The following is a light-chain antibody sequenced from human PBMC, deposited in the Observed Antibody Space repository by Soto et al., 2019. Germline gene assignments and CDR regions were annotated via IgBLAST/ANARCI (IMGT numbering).Light chain of an antibody. CDR3: QQYYSSPQA. J-gene: IGKJ1*01. V-gene: IGKV4-1*01. CDR2: WAS. CDR1: RSVLYKSNNKNH. Sequence: DIVMTPSPVSLAVSLGARATMLCKCSRSVLYKSNNKNHLAGYQQKPGQPSQLIIYWASTRESGVPERFSGSGSGTDFTLTISSLQAEDAAVYFCQQYYSSPQAFGQGTKVDIK.